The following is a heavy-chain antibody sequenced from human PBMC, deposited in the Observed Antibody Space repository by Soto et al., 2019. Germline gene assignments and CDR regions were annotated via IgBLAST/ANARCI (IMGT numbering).Heavy chain of an antibody. CDR2: IYYSGRS. J-gene: IGHJ4*02. CDR1: GGSITSSGYY. V-gene: IGHV4-39*01. Sequence: TSETLSLTCTGSGGSITSSGYYWGWIRQPPGKGLEWIGGIYYSGRSYYNPSLKSRVTMSVDTSKNQFSLNLNSVTAAAAAVYYCARQRTTVVTQAYFDRWGQGTLVPVCS. CDR3: ARQRTTVVTQAYFDR. D-gene: IGHD4-17*01.